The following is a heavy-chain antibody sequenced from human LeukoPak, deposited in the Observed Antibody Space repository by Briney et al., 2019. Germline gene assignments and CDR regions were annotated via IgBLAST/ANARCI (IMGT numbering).Heavy chain of an antibody. D-gene: IGHD2-15*01. Sequence: GGSLRLSCAASGFSFSNYYVNWVRQAPGKGLEWVGRSKGKTNGWTTDYAAPVKGRFTISRDDSKNTLYLQMSSLTTEDTAVYYCTTSDYSAEDYWGQGTLVTVSS. CDR3: TTSDYSAEDY. J-gene: IGHJ4*02. V-gene: IGHV3-15*01. CDR1: GFSFSNYY. CDR2: SKGKTNGWTT.